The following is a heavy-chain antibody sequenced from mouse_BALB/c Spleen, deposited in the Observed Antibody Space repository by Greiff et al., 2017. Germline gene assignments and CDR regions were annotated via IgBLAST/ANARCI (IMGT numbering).Heavy chain of an antibody. V-gene: IGHV5-9-4*01. CDR1: GFTFSSYA. D-gene: IGHD1-1*01. J-gene: IGHJ3*01. CDR2: ISSGGSYT. CDR3: AREGKVLYAWFAY. Sequence: VQLKESGGGLVKPGGSLKLSCAASGFTFSSYAMSWVRQSPEKRLEWVAEISSGGSYTYYPDTVTGRFTISRDNAKNTLYLEMSSLRSEDTAMYYCAREGKVLYAWFAYWGQGTLVTVSA.